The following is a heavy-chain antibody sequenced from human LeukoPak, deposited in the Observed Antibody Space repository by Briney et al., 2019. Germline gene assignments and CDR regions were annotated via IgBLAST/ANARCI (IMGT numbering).Heavy chain of an antibody. Sequence: PGGSLRLSCAASGLTFANYWMPWVRHVPGKVPVWVARINGDGTRIDYADFVKGRFTISRDNAKNSLYLQMSSLRSEDTALYHCTRNDDTMPFDNWGQGTLVTVSS. CDR1: GLTFANYW. CDR2: INGDGTRI. J-gene: IGHJ4*02. V-gene: IGHV3-74*01. CDR3: TRNDDTMPFDN. D-gene: IGHD1-1*01.